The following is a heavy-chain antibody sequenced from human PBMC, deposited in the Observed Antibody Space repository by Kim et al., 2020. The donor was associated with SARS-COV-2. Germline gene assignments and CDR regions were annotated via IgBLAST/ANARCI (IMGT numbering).Heavy chain of an antibody. Sequence: GGSLRLSCAASGFTFRSHAMCWVRQAPGKGLEWVSCIGGSGGTTYYADSVKGRFTISRDNSKNTLQLQMVSLRAEDTALYYCARGGPAEWGDFDTWGQGTMVTVSS. CDR1: GFTFRSHA. V-gene: IGHV3-23*01. D-gene: IGHD3-3*01. CDR3: ARGGPAEWGDFDT. J-gene: IGHJ3*02. CDR2: IGGSGGTT.